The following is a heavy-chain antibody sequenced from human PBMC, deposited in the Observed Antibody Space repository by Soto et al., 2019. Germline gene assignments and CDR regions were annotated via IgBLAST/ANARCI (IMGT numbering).Heavy chain of an antibody. V-gene: IGHV4-30-4*08. Sequence: SETLSLTCAVSGASISSGDYSWNWIRQPPGKGLEWIGYIYYSGSTYYNPSLKSRVTISVDTSKNQFSLKLSSVTAADTAVYYCARGYGRNFDYWGQGTLVTVSS. CDR2: IYYSGST. CDR3: ARGYGRNFDY. D-gene: IGHD5-18*01. J-gene: IGHJ4*02. CDR1: GASISSGDYS.